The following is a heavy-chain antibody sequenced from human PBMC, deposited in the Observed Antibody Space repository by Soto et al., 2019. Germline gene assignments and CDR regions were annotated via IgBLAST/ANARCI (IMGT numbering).Heavy chain of an antibody. J-gene: IGHJ5*02. CDR3: ARYTLGMWFDP. CDR2: IIPIFGTA. D-gene: IGHD1-1*01. V-gene: IGHV1-69*06. CDR1: GGTFSSYA. Sequence: SVKVSCKASGGTFSSYAISWVRQAPGQGLEWMGGIIPIFGTANYAQKFQGRVTITGDKSTSTAYMELRRLRSDDTAVYYCARYTLGMWFDPRGQGTLVIVSA.